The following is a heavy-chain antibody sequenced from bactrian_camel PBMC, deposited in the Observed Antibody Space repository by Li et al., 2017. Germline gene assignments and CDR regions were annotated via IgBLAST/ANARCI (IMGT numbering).Heavy chain of an antibody. V-gene: IGHV3S25*01. Sequence: QLVESGGGLVQPGGSLRLSCAASRFAFSSYWMYWVRQAPGKGLEWVSAINSGGGTTYYADSVKGRFTISRDNAKNTVYLQMNSLKPEDTAMYYCAASSKYGNCREVRTYDYWGQGTQVTVS. J-gene: IGHJ4*01. CDR3: AASSKYGNCREVRTYDY. CDR2: INSGGGTT. D-gene: IGHD6*01. CDR1: RFAFSSYW.